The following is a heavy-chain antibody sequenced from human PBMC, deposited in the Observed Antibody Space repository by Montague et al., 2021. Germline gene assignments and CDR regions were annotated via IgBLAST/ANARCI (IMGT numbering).Heavy chain of an antibody. CDR3: ARGRQHSNMIVVVMTGGEYYFNY. CDR1: GGSFSDNY. Sequence: SETLSLTCAVYGGSFSDNYWSWIRKPPGKGQEWIGEINHRGTSNSNPSLKSRVSISVDTSKNQFSLYLGPVTAADTAVYYCARGRQHSNMIVVVMTGGEYYFNYWGQGALVTVSS. J-gene: IGHJ4*02. CDR2: INHRGTS. D-gene: IGHD3-22*01. V-gene: IGHV4-34*01.